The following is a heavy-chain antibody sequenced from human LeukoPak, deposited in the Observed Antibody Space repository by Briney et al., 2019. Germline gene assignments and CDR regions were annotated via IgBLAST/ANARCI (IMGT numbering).Heavy chain of an antibody. V-gene: IGHV4-34*01. CDR3: ARVVGPFDY. Sequence: SETLSLTCAVYGGSFSGYYWSWTRQPPGKGLEWIGEINHSGSTNYNPSLKSRVTISVDTSKNQFSLKLSSVTAADTAVYYCARVVGPFDYWGQGTLVTVSS. CDR1: GGSFSGYY. CDR2: INHSGST. J-gene: IGHJ4*02.